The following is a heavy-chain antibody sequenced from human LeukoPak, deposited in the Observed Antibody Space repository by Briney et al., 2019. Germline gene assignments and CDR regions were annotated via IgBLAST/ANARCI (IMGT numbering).Heavy chain of an antibody. J-gene: IGHJ4*02. CDR3: ARDLDGYDFWSGPPDY. CDR2: ISSSSSYI. Sequence: GGSLRLSCAASGFTFNMYWMHWVRQGPGKGLEWVPSISSSSSYIYYADSVKGRFTISRDNAKNSLYLQMNSLRAEDTAVYYCARDLDGYDFWSGPPDYWGQGTLVTVSS. V-gene: IGHV3-21*01. CDR1: GFTFNMYW. D-gene: IGHD3-3*01.